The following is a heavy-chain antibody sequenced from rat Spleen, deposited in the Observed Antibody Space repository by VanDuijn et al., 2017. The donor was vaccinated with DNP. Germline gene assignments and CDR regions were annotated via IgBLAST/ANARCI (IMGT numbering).Heavy chain of an antibody. CDR2: IGGHGTT. V-gene: IGHV2S75*01. Sequence: QVQLKESGPVLVQASETLSLTCTVSGFSLTNYGVIWVRQSPGKGLEWMGIIGGHGTTDYNSAFKSRLSINRNTSKSQVFLKMNSLQTDDTASYYCTRESWGYVMDAWGQGASVTVSS. D-gene: IGHD1-7*01. CDR1: GFSLTNYG. J-gene: IGHJ4*01. CDR3: TRESWGYVMDA.